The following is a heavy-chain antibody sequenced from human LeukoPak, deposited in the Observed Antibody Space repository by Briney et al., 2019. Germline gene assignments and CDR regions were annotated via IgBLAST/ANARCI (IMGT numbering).Heavy chain of an antibody. CDR1: GFTFSDYY. Sequence: GGSLRLSCAASGFTFSDYYMSWIRQAPGKGLEWVSYISSSGGTIYYADSVKGRFTISRDNAKNSLYLQMNSLRAEDTAVYYCARDRRHRTIFGVGKGNYGYWGQGTLATVSS. CDR3: ARDRRHRTIFGVGKGNYGY. J-gene: IGHJ4*02. CDR2: ISSSGGTI. D-gene: IGHD3-3*01. V-gene: IGHV3-11*04.